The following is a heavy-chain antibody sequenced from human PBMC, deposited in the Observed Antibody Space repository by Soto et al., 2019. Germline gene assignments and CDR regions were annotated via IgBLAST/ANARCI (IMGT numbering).Heavy chain of an antibody. CDR2: IIPIFGTA. CDR1: GGTFSSYA. CDR3: ARGGVEYSTAYYYYGMDV. D-gene: IGHD4-4*01. V-gene: IGHV1-69*01. Sequence: QVQLVQSGAEVKKPGSSVKVSCKASGGTFSSYAISRVRQAPGQGLEWMGGIIPIFGTANYAQKFQGRVTITADESTSTAYMELSSLRSEDTAVYYCARGGVEYSTAYYYYGMDVWGQGTTVTVSS. J-gene: IGHJ6*02.